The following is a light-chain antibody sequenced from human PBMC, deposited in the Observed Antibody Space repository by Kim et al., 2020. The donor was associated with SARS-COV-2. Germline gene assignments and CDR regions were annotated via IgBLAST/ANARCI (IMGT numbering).Light chain of an antibody. CDR1: QAISNY. CDR2: AAS. Sequence: DVQMTQSPSAMSASVGDRVTITCRASQAISNYLAWFQQKPGKGPKRLIYAASSLQSGGPSRFSGSGSGTEFTLTISSLQPEDFATYFCLQHNVYPLTFGGGTKVDIK. CDR3: LQHNVYPLT. V-gene: IGKV1-17*03. J-gene: IGKJ4*01.